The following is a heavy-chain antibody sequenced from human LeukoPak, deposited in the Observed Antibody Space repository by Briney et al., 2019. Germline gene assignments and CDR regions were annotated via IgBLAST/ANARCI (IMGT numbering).Heavy chain of an antibody. J-gene: IGHJ1*01. Sequence: PSETLSLTCAVSAGSISSGDYYWSWIPQPPGKGLEWIGYIYYSGSTYYNPSLKSRVTISVDTSKNQFSLKLSPVTAADTAVYYCARLTVVPAAIGAWGQGTLVTVSS. CDR2: IYYSGST. D-gene: IGHD2-2*02. CDR1: AGSISSGDYY. V-gene: IGHV4-30-4*08. CDR3: ARLTVVPAAIGA.